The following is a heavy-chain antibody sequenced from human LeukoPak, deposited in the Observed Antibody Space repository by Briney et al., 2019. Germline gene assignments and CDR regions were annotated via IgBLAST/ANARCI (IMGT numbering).Heavy chain of an antibody. D-gene: IGHD5-24*01. CDR3: TRDYGMAGSTNAFDI. Sequence: GGSLRLSCAASGFTFNRFWMHWVRQVPGKGLEWVSRINSDGSNTTYADSVRGRLTASRDNAKDTVYLQMNSLRPDDTAVYYCTRDYGMAGSTNAFDIWGQGTMVTVSS. V-gene: IGHV3-74*03. CDR2: INSDGSNT. CDR1: GFTFNRFW. J-gene: IGHJ3*02.